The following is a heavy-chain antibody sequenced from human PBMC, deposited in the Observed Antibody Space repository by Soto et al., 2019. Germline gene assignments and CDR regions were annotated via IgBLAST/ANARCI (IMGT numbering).Heavy chain of an antibody. V-gene: IGHV4-39*07. CDR2: IYYSGSS. J-gene: IGHJ4*02. D-gene: IGHD3-16*01. CDR3: SHGQIMGHYRSELDF. Sequence: SETLSLTCTVSGGSITSSEYYWAWIRQPPGKGLQFVGTIYYSGSSYSNPSLKSRLSMSVDTSKIQFSLEVRSVTVADTAVYFCSHGQIMGHYRSELDFWGPGTLVTVSS. CDR1: GGSITSSEYY.